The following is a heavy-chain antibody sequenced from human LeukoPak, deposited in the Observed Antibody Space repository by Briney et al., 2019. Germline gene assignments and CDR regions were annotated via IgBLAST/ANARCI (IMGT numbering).Heavy chain of an antibody. Sequence: ASVKVSCKASGYTFTSYAISWVRQAPGQGLEGMGWISAYNGYTNYAQNLQGRVTMTTDTSTSTAYMELTSLRSDDTAVYYCARALARDVYNINWFDPWGQGTLVTVSS. J-gene: IGHJ5*02. D-gene: IGHD5-24*01. CDR3: ARALARDVYNINWFDP. V-gene: IGHV1-18*01. CDR1: GYTFTSYA. CDR2: ISAYNGYT.